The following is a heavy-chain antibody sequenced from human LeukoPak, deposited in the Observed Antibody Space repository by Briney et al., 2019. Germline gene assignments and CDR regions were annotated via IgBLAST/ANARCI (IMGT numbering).Heavy chain of an antibody. D-gene: IGHD3-22*01. CDR2: IYYSGST. CDR1: GGSMSSYY. CDR3: ARESKGDGSDYSNAFDI. Sequence: SETLSLTCTVSGGSMSSYYWRWIRQPPGKGLEWIGYIYYSGSTNYNPALKSRVTMSIDTSKNQFSLKLSSVTAADTGVYYCARESKGDGSDYSNAFDIWGQGTMVIVSS. J-gene: IGHJ3*02. V-gene: IGHV4-59*01.